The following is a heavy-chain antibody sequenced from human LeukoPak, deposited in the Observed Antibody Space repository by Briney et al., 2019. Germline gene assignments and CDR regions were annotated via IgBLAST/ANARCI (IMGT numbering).Heavy chain of an antibody. CDR2: ISSSGGST. D-gene: IGHD5-12*01. Sequence: GGSLRLSCAASGFTFSSYAMHWVRQAPGKGLEYVSGISSSGGSTYYANSVKGRFTISRDNSKNTLYLQMGSLRAEDRAVYYCARVSGYDYGRGRLQVYYFDYWGQGTLVTVSS. J-gene: IGHJ4*02. CDR1: GFTFSSYA. CDR3: ARVSGYDYGRGRLQVYYFDY. V-gene: IGHV3-64*01.